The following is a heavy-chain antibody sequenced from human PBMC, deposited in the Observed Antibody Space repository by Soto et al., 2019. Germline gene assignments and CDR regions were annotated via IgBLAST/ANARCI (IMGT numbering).Heavy chain of an antibody. D-gene: IGHD6-6*01. CDR2: IYDSESA. V-gene: IGHV4-31*03. CDR3: ARASSSSSAVDY. CDR1: GESISSGGYY. Sequence: QVQLQESGPGLVKPSQTLSLTCSVSGESISSGGYYWSWIRHHPGKGLEWIGYIYDSESAYYNPSLKSRVTISMDTSKNHFAMRLSSVTAADTAVYYCARASSSSSAVDYWGQGTLATVSS. J-gene: IGHJ4*02.